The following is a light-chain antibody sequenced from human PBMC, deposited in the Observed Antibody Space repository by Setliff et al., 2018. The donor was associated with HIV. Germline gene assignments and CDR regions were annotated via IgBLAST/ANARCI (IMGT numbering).Light chain of an antibody. CDR1: SSDVGTYNF. Sequence: QSALTQPASVSGSPGQSITISCTGTSSDVGTYNFVSWYQQHPGKAPKLIIFEGTKRLSGVSNRFSGSNSGNVASLTISGLQAEDEADYYCCSNTGSNTFVFGTGTKVTV. V-gene: IGLV2-23*01. CDR2: EGT. J-gene: IGLJ1*01. CDR3: CSNTGSNTFV.